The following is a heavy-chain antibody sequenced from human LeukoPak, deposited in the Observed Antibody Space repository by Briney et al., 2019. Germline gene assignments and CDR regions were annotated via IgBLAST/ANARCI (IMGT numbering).Heavy chain of an antibody. CDR1: GFTFSTCA. V-gene: IGHV3-23*01. J-gene: IGHJ1*01. Sequence: GGSLRLSCAASGFTFSTCALSWVRQAPGKGLEWVSSIVGSGSSTYYAESVKGRFTISRDNSKNTLYLQINSLRAEDTAVYFCAKGSGVYYDFLTGYNWGQGTLVTVSS. CDR2: IVGSGSST. D-gene: IGHD3-9*01. CDR3: AKGSGVYYDFLTGYN.